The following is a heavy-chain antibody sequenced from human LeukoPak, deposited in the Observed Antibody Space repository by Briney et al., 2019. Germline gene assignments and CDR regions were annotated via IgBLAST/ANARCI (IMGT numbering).Heavy chain of an antibody. Sequence: ASVKVSCKASGYTFTGYYMHWVRQAPGQGLEWMGWISAYNGNTNYAQKLQGRVTMTTDTSTSTAYMELRSLRSDDTAVYYCAVNYYDSSTRVAFDIWGQGTMVTVSS. CDR1: GYTFTGYY. J-gene: IGHJ3*02. V-gene: IGHV1-18*04. CDR3: AVNYYDSSTRVAFDI. CDR2: ISAYNGNT. D-gene: IGHD3-22*01.